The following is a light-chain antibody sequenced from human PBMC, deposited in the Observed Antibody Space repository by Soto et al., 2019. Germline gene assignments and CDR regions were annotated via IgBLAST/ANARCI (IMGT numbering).Light chain of an antibody. CDR2: HVT. Sequence: QSVLTQPASVSGSPGQSITISCTGTSSDIGHYDYVSWYQQHPGEAPKLMIYHVTYRPSGVSNRYSGSKSGNSASLTISGLRADDEADYYCCSLTTSHTYVFGSGTKVTVL. CDR3: CSLTTSHTYV. V-gene: IGLV2-14*03. CDR1: SSDIGHYDY. J-gene: IGLJ1*01.